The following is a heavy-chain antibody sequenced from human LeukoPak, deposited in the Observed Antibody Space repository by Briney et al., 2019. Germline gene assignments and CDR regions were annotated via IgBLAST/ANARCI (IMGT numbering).Heavy chain of an antibody. CDR1: GYTFTGYY. CDR2: INPNSGGT. V-gene: IGHV1-2*02. J-gene: IGHJ4*02. D-gene: IGHD2-8*02. CDR3: AREGYCTGGTCFDN. Sequence: VASVKVSCKASGYTFTGYYLHWVRQAPGQGLEWMGWINPNSGGTDYAQKFQGRVTTNRDTSISTVYMELSRLRSDDTAVYYCAREGYCTGGTCFDNWGQGTLVTVSS.